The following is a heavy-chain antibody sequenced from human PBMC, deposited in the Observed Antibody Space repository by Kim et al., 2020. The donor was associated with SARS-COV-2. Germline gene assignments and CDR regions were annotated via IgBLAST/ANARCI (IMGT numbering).Heavy chain of an antibody. CDR2: IYHSGST. D-gene: IGHD3-10*01. CDR3: ARDQNYYGSGYFDY. CDR1: GRSISSSNW. V-gene: IGHV4-4*02. Sequence: SETLSLTCAVSGRSISSSNWWSWVRQPPGKGLEWIGEIYHSGSTNYNPSLKSRVTISVDKSKNQFSLKLSSVTAADTAVYYCARDQNYYGSGYFDYWGQGTLVTVSS. J-gene: IGHJ4*02.